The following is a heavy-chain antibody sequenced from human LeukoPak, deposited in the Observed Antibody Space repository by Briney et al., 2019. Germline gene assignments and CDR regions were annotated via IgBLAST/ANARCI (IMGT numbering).Heavy chain of an antibody. CDR2: FDPEDGET. CDR3: ARDRRYYDFWSGYSVELPDY. Sequence: VASVKVSCKVSGYTLTELSMHWVRQAPGKGLEWMGGFDPEDGETIYAQKFQGRVTITRDTSASTAYMELSSLRSEDTAVYYCARDRRYYDFWSGYSVELPDYWGQGTLVTVSS. D-gene: IGHD3-3*01. CDR1: GYTLTELS. J-gene: IGHJ4*02. V-gene: IGHV1-24*01.